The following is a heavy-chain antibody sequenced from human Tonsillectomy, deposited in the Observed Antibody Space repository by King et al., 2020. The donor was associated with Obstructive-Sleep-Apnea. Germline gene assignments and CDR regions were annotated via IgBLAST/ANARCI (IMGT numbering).Heavy chain of an antibody. D-gene: IGHD3-22*01. V-gene: IGHV3-23*04. J-gene: IGHJ3*02. CDR1: GFTFSSYA. CDR2: ISDSGGST. CDR3: AKRNRYYVSTGYYSGAFDI. Sequence: VQLVESGGGLVQPGGSLRLSCAASGFTFSSYAMNWVRQAPGKGLEWVSAISDSGGSTYYADSVKGRFTISRDNSKNTLYLQMNSLRAEDTAVYYCAKRNRYYVSTGYYSGAFDIWGQGTKVTVSS.